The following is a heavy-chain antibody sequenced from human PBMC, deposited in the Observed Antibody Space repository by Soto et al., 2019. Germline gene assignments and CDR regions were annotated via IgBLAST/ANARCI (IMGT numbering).Heavy chain of an antibody. V-gene: IGHV1-2*04. Sequence: ASVKVSCKASGYTFTGYYMHWVRQAPGQGLEWMGWINPNSGGTNYAQKFQGWVTMTRDTSISTAYMELSRLRSDDTAVYYCARFRLDFWSGYGCMDVWGQGTTVTVSS. CDR1: GYTFTGYY. J-gene: IGHJ6*02. CDR2: INPNSGGT. CDR3: ARFRLDFWSGYGCMDV. D-gene: IGHD3-3*01.